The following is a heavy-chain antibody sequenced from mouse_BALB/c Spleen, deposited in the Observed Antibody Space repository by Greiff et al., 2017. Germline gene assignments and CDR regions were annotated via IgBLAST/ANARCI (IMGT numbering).Heavy chain of an antibody. CDR3: ARRGYYYDDYAMDY. D-gene: IGHD2-4*01. CDR1: GFTINDSY. V-gene: IGHV14-3*02. CDR2: IGTANGNT. J-gene: IGHJ4*01. Sequence: VQLQQSGAELVQPGASVKLSCTASGFTINDSYMPWVKQRPEQGLEWIGRIGTANGNTKYDPKVKGQATISADTASNTAYLQLSSLTSEDTAVYYCARRGYYYDDYAMDYWGQGTSVTVSS.